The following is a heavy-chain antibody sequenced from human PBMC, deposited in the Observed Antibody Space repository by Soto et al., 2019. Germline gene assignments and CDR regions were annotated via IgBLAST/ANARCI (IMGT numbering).Heavy chain of an antibody. D-gene: IGHD3-10*01. CDR3: AQAATMARGLHWFDP. J-gene: IGHJ5*02. CDR2: INAGNGNT. CDR1: GYTFTSYA. V-gene: IGHV1-3*01. Sequence: ASVKVSCKASGYTFTSYAMHWVRQAPGQRLEWMGWINAGNGNTKYSQKFQGRVTITRDTSASTAYMELSSLRSEDTAVCYCAQAATMARGLHWFDPWGQGTLVTVSS.